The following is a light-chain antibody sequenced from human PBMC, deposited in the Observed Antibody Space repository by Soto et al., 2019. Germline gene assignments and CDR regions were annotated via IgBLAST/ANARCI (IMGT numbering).Light chain of an antibody. CDR1: QSVGSDY. CDR2: GAS. Sequence: PGERATLSCRASQSVGSDYLVWYQQKPGQAPRLLIYGASSRATGIPDGFSGSGSGTDFTLTISRLEPEDFAVYYCQHYGNSPPSVTFGPGTKLDIK. V-gene: IGKV3-20*01. CDR3: QHYGNSPPSVT. J-gene: IGKJ3*01.